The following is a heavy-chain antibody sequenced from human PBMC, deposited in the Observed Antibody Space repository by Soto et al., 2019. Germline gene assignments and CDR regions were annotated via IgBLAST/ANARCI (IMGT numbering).Heavy chain of an antibody. CDR3: VRDFGSSSEGGMDV. Sequence: PAGSLRLSGAASGFTVSSNYMSWVRQAPGKGLEWVSVIYSGGITFYADSVKGRFTISRDNSKNTLYLQMNNLRGEDTAVYYCVRDFGSSSEGGMDVWGQGTTVTVS. V-gene: IGHV3-53*01. J-gene: IGHJ6*02. CDR1: GFTVSSNY. D-gene: IGHD6-6*01. CDR2: IYSGGIT.